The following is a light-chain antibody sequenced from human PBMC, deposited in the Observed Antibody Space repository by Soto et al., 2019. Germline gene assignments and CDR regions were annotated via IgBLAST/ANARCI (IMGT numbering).Light chain of an antibody. J-gene: IGLJ2*01. CDR3: ISYAGSNKPA. V-gene: IGLV2-8*01. CDR2: DVN. Sequence: QYALTQPPSASGSPGQSVAISCSGTSGDVGGYNYVSWYQQHPGKAPKLMIYDVNKRPSGVPDRFSGSKSGNTASLTVSGLQAEDEADYYCISYAGSNKPAFGGGTKVTAL. CDR1: SGDVGGYNY.